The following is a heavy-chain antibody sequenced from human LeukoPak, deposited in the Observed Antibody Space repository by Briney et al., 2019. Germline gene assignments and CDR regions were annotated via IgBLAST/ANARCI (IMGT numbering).Heavy chain of an antibody. Sequence: TPSETLSLTCTVSGGSISSSIFYWGWIRQPPGKGLEWIGSIYYSGTTYYNPSLKSRVTISVDTSKNQFSLKLTSVTAADTAVYYCARQLGLNYFFDYWGQGTLVTVSS. CDR1: GGSISSSIFY. V-gene: IGHV4-39*01. D-gene: IGHD2-2*03. CDR2: IYYSGTT. J-gene: IGHJ4*02. CDR3: ARQLGLNYFFDY.